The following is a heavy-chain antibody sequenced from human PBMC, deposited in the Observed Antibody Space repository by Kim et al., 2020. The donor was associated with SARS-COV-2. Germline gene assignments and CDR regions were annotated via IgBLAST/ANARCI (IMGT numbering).Heavy chain of an antibody. Sequence: ASVKVSCKASGYTFTSYDINWVRQATGQGLEWMGWMNPNSGNTGYAQKFQGRVTMTRNTSISTAYMELSSLRSEDTAVYYCARERYCSGGSCYSGISWYYYYYYGMDVWGQGTTVTVSS. CDR3: ARERYCSGGSCYSGISWYYYYYYGMDV. J-gene: IGHJ6*02. CDR2: MNPNSGNT. V-gene: IGHV1-8*01. D-gene: IGHD2-15*01. CDR1: GYTFTSYD.